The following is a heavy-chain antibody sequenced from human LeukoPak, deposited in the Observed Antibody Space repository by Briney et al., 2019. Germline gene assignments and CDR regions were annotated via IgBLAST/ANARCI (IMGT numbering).Heavy chain of an antibody. CDR2: IRCSGSNI. V-gene: IGHV3-48*03. Sequence: GGSLRLSCAASGFTFSRYEMNWVRQAPGKGLEWVTYIRCSGSNIFYADSVRGRFTISRDNAKNSLYLQMNSLRAEDTAVYYCARGGGVFYWWKLFDDWGQGTLVTVSS. D-gene: IGHD2-8*02. J-gene: IGHJ4*03. CDR1: GFTFSRYE. CDR3: ARGGGVFYWWKLFDD.